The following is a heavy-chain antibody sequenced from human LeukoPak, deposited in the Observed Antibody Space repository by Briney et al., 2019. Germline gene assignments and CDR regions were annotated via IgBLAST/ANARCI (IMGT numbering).Heavy chain of an antibody. D-gene: IGHD3-22*01. CDR1: GGTFSSYA. CDR3: ARDRLGDSSGYYSRWFDP. V-gene: IGHV1-69*05. CDR2: ITPIFGTA. J-gene: IGHJ5*02. Sequence: SVKVSCKASGGTFSSYAISWVRQAPGQGLEWMGGITPIFGTANYAQKFQGRVTITTDESTSTAYMELSSLRSEDTAVYYCARDRLGDSSGYYSRWFDPWGQGTLVTVSS.